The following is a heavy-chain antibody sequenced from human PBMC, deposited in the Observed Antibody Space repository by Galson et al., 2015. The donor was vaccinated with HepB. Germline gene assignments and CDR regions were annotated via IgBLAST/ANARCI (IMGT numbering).Heavy chain of an antibody. V-gene: IGHV4-59*12. Sequence: SEPLSLTCTVSGDSISSYYWSWLRQPPGKGLEWIGYIYYTGSTNQNPSLKSRVTILVDTSKNQFSLKVTSVTAADTAVYYCARISGARFDPWGQGTLVTVSS. CDR3: ARISGARFDP. CDR1: GDSISSYY. CDR2: IYYTGST. D-gene: IGHD1-26*01. J-gene: IGHJ5*02.